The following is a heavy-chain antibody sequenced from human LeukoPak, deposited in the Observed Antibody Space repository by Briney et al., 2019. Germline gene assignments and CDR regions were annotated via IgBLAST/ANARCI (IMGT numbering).Heavy chain of an antibody. CDR2: IYHSGST. D-gene: IGHD2-8*01. Sequence: PSETLSLTCTVSGGSISSSSYYWGWIRQPPGKGLEWIGSIYHSGSTYYNPSLKSRVTISVDTSKNQFSLKLSSVTAADMAVYYCTGHQWWLAPRNFDYWGQGTLVTVSS. CDR3: TGHQWWLAPRNFDY. V-gene: IGHV4-39*01. J-gene: IGHJ4*02. CDR1: GGSISSSSYY.